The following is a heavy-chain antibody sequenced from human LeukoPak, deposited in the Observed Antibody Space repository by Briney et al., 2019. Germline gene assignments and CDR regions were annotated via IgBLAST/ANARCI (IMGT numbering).Heavy chain of an antibody. D-gene: IGHD2-2*01. Sequence: ASVKVSCKASGYTFTSYGISWVRQAPGQGLEWMGWINPNSGGTNYAQKFQGRVTMTRDTSISTAYMELSRLRSDDTAVYYCARSTRDIVVVPAAYRSPVNWFDPWGQGTLVTVSS. J-gene: IGHJ5*02. CDR2: INPNSGGT. CDR1: GYTFTSYG. V-gene: IGHV1-2*02. CDR3: ARSTRDIVVVPAAYRSPVNWFDP.